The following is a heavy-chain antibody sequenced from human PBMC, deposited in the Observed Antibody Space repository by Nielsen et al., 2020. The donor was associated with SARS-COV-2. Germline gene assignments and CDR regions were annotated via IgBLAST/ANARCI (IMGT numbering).Heavy chain of an antibody. J-gene: IGHJ4*02. V-gene: IGHV3-9*01. CDR3: AKDIKIGVIVPGGFDY. CDR1: GFTFDDYA. CDR2: ISWNSGSI. D-gene: IGHD2/OR15-2a*01. Sequence: SLKISCAASGFTFDDYAMHWVRQAPGKGLEWVSGISWNSGSIGYADSVKGRFTISRDNAKNSLYLQMNSLRAEDTALYYCAKDIKIGVIVPGGFDYWGQGTLVTASS.